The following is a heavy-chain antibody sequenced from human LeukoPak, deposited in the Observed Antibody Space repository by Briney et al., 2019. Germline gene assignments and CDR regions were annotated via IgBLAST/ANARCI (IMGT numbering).Heavy chain of an antibody. D-gene: IGHD3-22*01. CDR2: IVVGSGNT. CDR3: AATFYDSSGYYYVSAFDI. V-gene: IGHV1-58*02. Sequence: SVKVSCKASEYTFTSYDINWVRQARGQRLEWIGWIVVGSGNTNYAQKFQERVTITRDMSTSTAYMELSSLRSEDTAVYYCAATFYDSSGYYYVSAFDIWGQGTMVTVSS. CDR1: EYTFTSYD. J-gene: IGHJ3*02.